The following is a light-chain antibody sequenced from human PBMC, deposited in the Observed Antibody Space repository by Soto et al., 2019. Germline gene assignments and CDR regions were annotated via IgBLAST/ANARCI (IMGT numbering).Light chain of an antibody. CDR3: QQYNSYSDT. CDR2: DAY. V-gene: IGKV1-5*01. CDR1: QSISSW. J-gene: IGKJ1*01. Sequence: DIQMTQSCSTLSASVADRVTITWRTSQSISSWLAWYQQKPGKAPKLLIYDAYSLESGLTSRCSGSGSGTEFTLTISSLQPDDFATYYCQQYNSYSDTFGQGNKVDIK.